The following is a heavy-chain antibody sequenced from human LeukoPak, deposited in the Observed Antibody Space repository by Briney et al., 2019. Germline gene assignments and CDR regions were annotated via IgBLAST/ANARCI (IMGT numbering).Heavy chain of an antibody. D-gene: IGHD2-2*01. V-gene: IGHV4-39*07. CDR3: ARDRGDCSSTSCMEQYYYYYMDV. CDR1: GGSISSSSYY. J-gene: IGHJ6*03. CDR2: IYYSGST. Sequence: PSETLSLTCTVSGGSISSSSYYWGWIRQPPGKGLEWIGSIYYSGSTYYNPSLKSRVTISVDTSKNQFSLKLSSVTAADTAVYYCARDRGDCSSTSCMEQYYYYYMDVWGKGTTVTVSS.